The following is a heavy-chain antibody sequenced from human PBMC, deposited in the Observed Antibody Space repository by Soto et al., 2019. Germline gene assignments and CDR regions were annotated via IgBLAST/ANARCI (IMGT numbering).Heavy chain of an antibody. CDR3: ARASSTYLLSRPPQEYYYCGMEV. Sequence: QVQLVQSGAEVKKPGASVKVSCKASGYTFTSYGISWVRQAPGQGLEWMGWISAYNGNTNYAQKLQGRVTMTTDTSTCTAYMELKSLRSDDTGVYYCARASSTYLLSRPPQEYYYCGMEVGGQGTTVTVSS. D-gene: IGHD2-2*01. V-gene: IGHV1-18*01. CDR2: ISAYNGNT. J-gene: IGHJ6*02. CDR1: GYTFTSYG.